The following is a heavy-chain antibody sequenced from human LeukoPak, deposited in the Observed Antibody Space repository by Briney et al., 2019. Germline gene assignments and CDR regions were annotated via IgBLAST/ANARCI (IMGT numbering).Heavy chain of an antibody. CDR3: ARAYYYDSSGYYSYLFDY. CDR2: IYHSGST. D-gene: IGHD3-22*01. Sequence: SETLSLTCTVSGYSISSGYYWGWIRQPPGKGLEWIGSIYHSGSTYYNPSLKSRVTISVDTSKNQFSLKLSSVTAADTAVYYCARAYYYDSSGYYSYLFDYWGQGTLVTVSS. V-gene: IGHV4-38-2*02. J-gene: IGHJ4*02. CDR1: GYSISSGYY.